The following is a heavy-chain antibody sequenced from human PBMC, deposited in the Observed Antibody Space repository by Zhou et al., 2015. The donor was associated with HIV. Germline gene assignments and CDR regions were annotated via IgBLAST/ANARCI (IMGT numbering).Heavy chain of an antibody. J-gene: IGHJ6*02. Sequence: QVQLVQSGAEVKKPGASVKVSCKASGYTFSNYGISWVRQAPGQGLEWMGWISGYNGNTNYAQNLQGRVTMTTDTSTSTAYMELSSLRSEDTAVYYCARGLYYDSSGYYYYYYGMDVVGPRDHGSPSP. D-gene: IGHD3-22*01. CDR2: ISGYNGNT. CDR3: ARGLYYDSSGYYYYYYGMDV. V-gene: IGHV1-18*01. CDR1: GYTFSNYG.